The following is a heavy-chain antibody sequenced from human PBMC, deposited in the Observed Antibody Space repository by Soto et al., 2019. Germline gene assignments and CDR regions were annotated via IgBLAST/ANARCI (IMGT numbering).Heavy chain of an antibody. V-gene: IGHV3-48*03. J-gene: IGHJ4*02. CDR2: ISSSGSTI. CDR1: GFTFSNYE. Sequence: GSLRLSCEASGFTFSNYEMNWVRQAPGKGLEWVSYISSSGSTIHYADSVKGRFTISRDNAKNSLYLQMNSLRAEDTAVYYCAKEATNINNFDYWGQGTLVTVSS. D-gene: IGHD1-26*01. CDR3: AKEATNINNFDY.